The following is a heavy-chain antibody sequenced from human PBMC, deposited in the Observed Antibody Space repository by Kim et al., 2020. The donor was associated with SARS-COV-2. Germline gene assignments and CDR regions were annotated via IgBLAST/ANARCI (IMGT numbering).Heavy chain of an antibody. CDR1: GFTFSSYA. D-gene: IGHD2-2*01. V-gene: IGHV3-23*01. Sequence: GGSLRLSCAASGFTFSSYAMSWVRQAPGKGLEWVSAISGSGGSTYYADSVKGRFTISRDNSKNTLYLQMNSLRAEDTAVYYCAKGVGSDIVVVPAATPAVWGQGTTVTVSS. J-gene: IGHJ6*02. CDR2: ISGSGGST. CDR3: AKGVGSDIVVVPAATPAV.